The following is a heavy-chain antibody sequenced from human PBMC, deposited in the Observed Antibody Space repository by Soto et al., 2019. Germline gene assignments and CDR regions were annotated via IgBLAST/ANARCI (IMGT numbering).Heavy chain of an antibody. CDR3: AGHKRSGRSGGREAFDI. V-gene: IGHV4-59*08. D-gene: IGHD2-15*01. Sequence: SETLSLTCTVSGGSISSYYWSWIRQPPGKGLEWIGYIYYSGSTNYNPSLKSRVTISVDTSKNQFSLKLSSVTAADTAVYYCAGHKRSGRSGGREAFDIWGQGTMVTVSS. CDR2: IYYSGST. J-gene: IGHJ3*02. CDR1: GGSISSYY.